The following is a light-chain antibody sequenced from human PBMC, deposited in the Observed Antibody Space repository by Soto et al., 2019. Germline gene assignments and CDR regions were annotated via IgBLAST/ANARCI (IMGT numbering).Light chain of an antibody. CDR1: QSISNY. Sequence: DIQMTQSPSSLSASVGDRVTITCRAIQSISNYLNWYQQKPGKAPKLLIYATSSMQSGVPSRFSGSGYGTDFTLTISSLQPEDFATYYCQQSYSSPSGLTFGGGTKVDI. V-gene: IGKV1-39*01. CDR3: QQSYSSPSGLT. CDR2: ATS. J-gene: IGKJ4*01.